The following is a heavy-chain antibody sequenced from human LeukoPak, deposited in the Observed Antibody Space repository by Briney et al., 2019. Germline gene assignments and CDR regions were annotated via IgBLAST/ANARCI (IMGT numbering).Heavy chain of an antibody. Sequence: ASVTVSCKASGDTFSSYAMSWVRQAPGQGIEWMGRIIPILGIANYAQKFQGRVTITADKSTSTDYMELSSLRSEDTAVYYCARHGAVTTDPFDYWGQGTLVTVS. CDR1: GDTFSSYA. CDR2: IIPILGIA. D-gene: IGHD4-17*01. V-gene: IGHV1-69*04. J-gene: IGHJ4*02. CDR3: ARHGAVTTDPFDY.